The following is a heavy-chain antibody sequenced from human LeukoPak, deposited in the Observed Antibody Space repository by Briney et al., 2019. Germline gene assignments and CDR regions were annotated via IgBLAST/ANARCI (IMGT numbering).Heavy chain of an antibody. J-gene: IGHJ6*03. D-gene: IGHD5-12*01. V-gene: IGHV1-46*01. Sequence: GGSLRLSCAASGYTFTSYYMHWVRQAPGQGLEWMGIINPSGGSTSYAQKFQGRVTMTRDMSTSTVYMELSRLRSDDTAVYYCARDVGGYSGYGEYYYSYYMDVWGKGTTVTISS. CDR3: ARDVGGYSGYGEYYYSYYMDV. CDR2: INPSGGST. CDR1: GYTFTSYY.